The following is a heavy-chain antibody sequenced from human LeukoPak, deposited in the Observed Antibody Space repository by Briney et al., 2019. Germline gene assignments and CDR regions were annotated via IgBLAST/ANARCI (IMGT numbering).Heavy chain of an antibody. CDR2: INPSGGST. V-gene: IGHV1-46*01. CDR3: ARDRPPSSYGSYSGMDV. Sequence: ASVKVSCKASGYTFTSYYMHWVRQAPGQGLEWMGIINPSGGSTSYAQKFQGRVTMTRDTSTSTVYMELSSLRSEDTAVYYCARDRPPSSYGSYSGMDVWGQGTTVTVSS. D-gene: IGHD5-18*01. J-gene: IGHJ6*02. CDR1: GYTFTSYY.